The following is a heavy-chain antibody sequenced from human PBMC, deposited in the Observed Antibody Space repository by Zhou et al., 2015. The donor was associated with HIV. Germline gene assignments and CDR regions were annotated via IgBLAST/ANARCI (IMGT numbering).Heavy chain of an antibody. Sequence: QVQLVQSGAEVKKSGSSVKVSCKASGGTFSSYAISWVRQAPGQGLEWMGGIIPIFGTANYAQKFQGRVTITADESTSTAYMELSSLRSEDTAVYYCARVGTHSRITMVRGEWDFDYWGQGTLVTVSS. J-gene: IGHJ4*02. D-gene: IGHD3-10*01. CDR1: GGTFSSYA. V-gene: IGHV1-69*01. CDR2: IIPIFGTA. CDR3: ARVGTHSRITMVRGEWDFDY.